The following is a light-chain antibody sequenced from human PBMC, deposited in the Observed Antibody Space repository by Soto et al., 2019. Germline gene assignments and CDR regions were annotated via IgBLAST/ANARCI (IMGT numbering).Light chain of an antibody. CDR3: QQSYSTPPT. J-gene: IGKJ4*01. CDR1: QSISSY. CDR2: AAS. V-gene: IGKV1-39*01. Sequence: DIQMTQSPSSLSASVGDRVTITCRGSQSISSYLNWYQQKPGKAPKLLIYAASSLQSGVPSRFSGSGSGTAFTLTISSLQPEDFATYYCQQSYSTPPTFGGGTKVEIK.